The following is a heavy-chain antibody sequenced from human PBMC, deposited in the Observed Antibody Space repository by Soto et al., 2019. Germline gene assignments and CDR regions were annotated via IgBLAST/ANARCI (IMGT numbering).Heavy chain of an antibody. CDR3: ARLGGYCSSTNCYWYYGMDV. V-gene: IGHV4-39*01. D-gene: IGHD2-2*01. J-gene: IGHJ6*02. CDR2: FHYSEST. CDR1: GGSISSGPYS. Sequence: QLQLQESGPGLVKPSETLSLTCTVSGGSISSGPYSWGWIRKPPGEGLEWIVTFHYSESTHYNPSLESRITISVYTSKNQFSLKVSSVTVSDTAVSYCARLGGYCSSTNCYWYYGMDVRGQGTTVIVSS.